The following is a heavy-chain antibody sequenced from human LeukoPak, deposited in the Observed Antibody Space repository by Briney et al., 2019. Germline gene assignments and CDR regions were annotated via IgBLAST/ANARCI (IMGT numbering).Heavy chain of an antibody. Sequence: ASVKVSCKASGYTFDIYGIAWVRQAPGQGLEWMGWIATYNGKTDYAQNLQGRVTMTTDLSTGTAYMELRSLRSDDTAVYYCARVYSGSYYPRDYWGQGTLVTVSS. CDR1: GYTFDIYG. J-gene: IGHJ4*02. CDR3: ARVYSGSYYPRDY. D-gene: IGHD1-26*01. V-gene: IGHV1-18*01. CDR2: IATYNGKT.